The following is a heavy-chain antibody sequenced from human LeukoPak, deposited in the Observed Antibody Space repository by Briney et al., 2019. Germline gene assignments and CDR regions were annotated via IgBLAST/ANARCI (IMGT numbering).Heavy chain of an antibody. J-gene: IGHJ6*02. CDR2: IIPILGIA. CDR3: ARDDPDCSGGSCYYYYGMDV. V-gene: IGHV1-69*04. CDR1: GGTFSNYA. D-gene: IGHD2-15*01. Sequence: SVKVSCKASGGTFSNYAISWVRQAPGQGLEWMGRIIPILGIANYAQKFQGRVTITADKSTSTAYMELSSLRSEDTAVYYCARDDPDCSGGSCYYYYGMDVWGQGTTVTVSS.